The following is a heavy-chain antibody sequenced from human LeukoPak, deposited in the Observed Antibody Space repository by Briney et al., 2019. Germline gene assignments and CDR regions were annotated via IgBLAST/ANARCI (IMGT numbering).Heavy chain of an antibody. J-gene: IGHJ4*02. D-gene: IGHD6-13*01. V-gene: IGHV3-9*01. CDR2: IGWNSGGI. Sequence: GGSLRLSCAASGFTFDDYAMHWVRLAPGKGLEWVSGIGWNSGGIVYADSVKGRFTISRDNAKNSLYLQMNSLGAEDTAFYYCVKVTAAGFVDHWGQGTLVTVSS. CDR3: VKVTAAGFVDH. CDR1: GFTFDDYA.